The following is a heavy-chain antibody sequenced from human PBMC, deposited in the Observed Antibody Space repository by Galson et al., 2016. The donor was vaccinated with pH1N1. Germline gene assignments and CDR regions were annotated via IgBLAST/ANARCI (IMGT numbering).Heavy chain of an antibody. V-gene: IGHV3-48*03. J-gene: IGHJ3*02. D-gene: IGHD3-10*01. CDR1: GLTFSSYA. Sequence: LRLSCAASGLTFSSYAMHWVRRAPGKGLEWVSYISSSGSTIFYADSVKGRFTISRDNAKNSLYLQMNSLRAEDTAVYYCASAPRLGELELGDVFDIWGQGTMVTVSS. CDR2: ISSSGSTI. CDR3: ASAPRLGELELGDVFDI.